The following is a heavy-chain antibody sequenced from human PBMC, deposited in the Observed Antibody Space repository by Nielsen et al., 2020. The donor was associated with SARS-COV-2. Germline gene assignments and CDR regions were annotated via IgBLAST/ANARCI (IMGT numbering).Heavy chain of an antibody. CDR1: GFTFSSYA. V-gene: IGHV3-64*01. J-gene: IGHJ6*02. CDR2: ISSSGGST. Sequence: GESLKISCADSGFTFSSYAMHWVRQAPGKGLEYVSAISSSGGSTYFANSVKGRFTISRDNSKNTLYLQKGSLRAEDMAVYYCARAGAAAGTEIYYYYGMDVWGQGTTVTVSS. CDR3: ARAGAAAGTEIYYYYGMDV. D-gene: IGHD6-13*01.